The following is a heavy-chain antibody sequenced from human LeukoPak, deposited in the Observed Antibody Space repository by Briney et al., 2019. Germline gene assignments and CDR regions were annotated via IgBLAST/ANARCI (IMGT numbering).Heavy chain of an antibody. CDR2: IYYSGST. Sequence: SETLSLTCTVSGGSISSSSYYWGWIRQPPGKGLEWIGSIYYSGSTYYNPSLKSRVTISVDTSKNQFSLKLSSVTAADTAVYYCARHRRTIFGVVTPHGAFDIWGQGTMVTVSS. CDR3: ARHRRTIFGVVTPHGAFDI. J-gene: IGHJ3*02. V-gene: IGHV4-39*01. D-gene: IGHD3-3*01. CDR1: GGSISSSSYY.